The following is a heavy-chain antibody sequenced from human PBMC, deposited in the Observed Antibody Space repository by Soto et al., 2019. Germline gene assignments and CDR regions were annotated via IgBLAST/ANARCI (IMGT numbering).Heavy chain of an antibody. CDR3: ARGRGGKITFGGVIAPYYFDY. D-gene: IGHD3-16*02. CDR1: GGSFSGYY. CDR2: INHSGST. J-gene: IGHJ4*02. Sequence: QVQLQQWGAGLLKPSETLSLTCAVYGGSFSGYYWSWIRQPPGKGLEWIGEINHSGSTNYNPSLKSRVTISVDTSKNQFSLKLSSVTAADTAVYYCARGRGGKITFGGVIAPYYFDYWGQGTLVTVSS. V-gene: IGHV4-34*01.